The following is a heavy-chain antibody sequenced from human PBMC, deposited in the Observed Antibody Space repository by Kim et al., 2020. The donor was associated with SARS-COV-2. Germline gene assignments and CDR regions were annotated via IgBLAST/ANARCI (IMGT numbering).Heavy chain of an antibody. CDR1: GYTFTSYG. CDR3: ARVGGYGYYYDSSGYSLFDY. V-gene: IGHV1-18*01. Sequence: ASVKVSCKASGYTFTSYGISWVRQAPGQGLEWMGWISAYNGNTNYAQKLQGRVTMTTDTSTSTAYMELRSLRSDDTAVYYCARVGGYGYYYDSSGYSLFDYWGQGTLVTVSS. D-gene: IGHD3-22*01. J-gene: IGHJ4*02. CDR2: ISAYNGNT.